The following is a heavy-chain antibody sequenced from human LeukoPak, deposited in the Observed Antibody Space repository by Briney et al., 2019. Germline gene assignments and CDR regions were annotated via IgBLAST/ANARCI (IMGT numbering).Heavy chain of an antibody. CDR3: ARLRYGGNSLYFLDY. CDR2: IYYSGST. D-gene: IGHD4-23*01. V-gene: IGHV4-59*01. J-gene: IGHJ4*02. Sequence: ASGTLSLTCAVSSGPISSYYWSWIRQPPGKGLEWIGYIYYSGSTNYNPSLKSRVTISVDTSKNQFSLKLSSMTAADTAVYYCARLRYGGNSLYFLDYWGQGTLVTVSS. CDR1: SGPISSYY.